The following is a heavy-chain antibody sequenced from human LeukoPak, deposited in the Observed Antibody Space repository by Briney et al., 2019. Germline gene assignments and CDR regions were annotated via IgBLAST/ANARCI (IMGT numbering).Heavy chain of an antibody. CDR2: ISGSGGTT. CDR1: GFTFSSYA. V-gene: IGHV3-23*01. CDR3: AKIGRAVAGPEGY. J-gene: IGHJ4*02. Sequence: TAGSLRLSCAASGFTFSSYAMSWVRQAPGKGLEWISAISGSGGTTYYADSVKGRFTISRDNSKNTLYLQMNSLRAEDTAVYYCAKIGRAVAGPEGYWGQGTLVTVSS. D-gene: IGHD6-19*01.